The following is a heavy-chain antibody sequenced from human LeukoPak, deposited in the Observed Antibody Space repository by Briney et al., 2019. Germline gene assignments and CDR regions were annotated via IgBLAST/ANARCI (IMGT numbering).Heavy chain of an antibody. CDR1: GFTFSDSV. J-gene: IGHJ6*04. Sequence: GGSLRLSCAASGFTFSDSVMSWARQAPGKGLEWVAAISSTGYTDNADSLKGRFSISRDNSKDTLYLQMNSLRVDDTAIYYCARRTAGAKDLWGKGTTVTVSP. V-gene: IGHV3-23*05. CDR3: ARRTAGAKDL. D-gene: IGHD6-19*01. CDR2: ISSTGYT.